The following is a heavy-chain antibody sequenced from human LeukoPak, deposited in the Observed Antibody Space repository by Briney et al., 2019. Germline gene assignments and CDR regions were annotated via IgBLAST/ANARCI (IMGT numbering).Heavy chain of an antibody. CDR3: ARSGGSGSNI. CDR2: ISSSSSYI. J-gene: IGHJ4*02. Sequence: GGSLRLSCAASGFTISSYSMNWVRQAPGKGLEWVSSISSSSSYIYYVDSLKGRFTISRDNAKNSLYLQMNSLRADDTAVYYCARSGGSGSNIWGQGTLVTVSS. V-gene: IGHV3-21*01. D-gene: IGHD3-10*01. CDR1: GFTISSYS.